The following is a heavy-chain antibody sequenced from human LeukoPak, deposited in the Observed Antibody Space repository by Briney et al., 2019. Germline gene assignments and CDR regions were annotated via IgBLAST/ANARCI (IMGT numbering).Heavy chain of an antibody. J-gene: IGHJ4*02. CDR1: GCTFSSYA. CDR2: ISSSGGST. CDR3: AKLTPFYDIFPRGYFDY. Sequence: GGSLRLSCAAAGCTFSSYAMSWGRQAPGKGLDWVSGISSSGGSTYYADCVKGRFTISRDNSKNTLYLQMNSLRAEDTAVYYCAKLTPFYDIFPRGYFDYWGQGTLVTVSS. V-gene: IGHV3-23*01. D-gene: IGHD3-9*01.